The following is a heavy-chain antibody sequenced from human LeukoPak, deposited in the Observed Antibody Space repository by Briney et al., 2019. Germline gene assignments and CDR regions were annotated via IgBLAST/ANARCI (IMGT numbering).Heavy chain of an antibody. Sequence: GGSLRLSCAASGFTFTSHSMNWVRQAPGKGLEWVSYISSSSGTIYYADSVKGRFTISRDNAKNSLYLQMNSLRAEDTALYYCARVDNWNDGDKLFDYWGQGTLVTVSS. CDR3: ARVDNWNDGDKLFDY. J-gene: IGHJ4*02. V-gene: IGHV3-48*01. CDR1: GFTFTSHS. CDR2: ISSSSGTI. D-gene: IGHD1-1*01.